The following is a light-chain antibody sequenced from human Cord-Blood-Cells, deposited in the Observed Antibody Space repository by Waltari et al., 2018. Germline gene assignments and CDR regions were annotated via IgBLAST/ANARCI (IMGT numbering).Light chain of an antibody. CDR2: GAS. Sequence: EIVLTQSPGTLSLSPAERAPLSCRASQSVSSSYLAWYQQKPGQAPRLLIYGASSRATGIPDRFSGSGSGTDFTLTSSRLEPEDFAVYYCQQYGSSPRSFGQGTKVEIK. CDR3: QQYGSSPRS. J-gene: IGKJ1*01. CDR1: QSVSSSY. V-gene: IGKV3-20*01.